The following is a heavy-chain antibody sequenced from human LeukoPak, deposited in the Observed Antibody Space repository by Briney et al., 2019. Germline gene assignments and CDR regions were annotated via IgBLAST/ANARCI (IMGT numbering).Heavy chain of an antibody. D-gene: IGHD2-2*01. CDR2: INPDSGAT. V-gene: IGHV1-2*02. J-gene: IGHJ6*01. Sequence: ASVKVSCKASGYTFTGYYMHWVRQAPGQGLEWMGWINPDSGATDIAQKFQGRVTMTRDTSISAAYMELSRLRSDDTAVYYCTRDHCSYINCYEDYYYGMDVWGQGTTVTVSS. CDR3: TRDHCSYINCYEDYYYGMDV. CDR1: GYTFTGYY.